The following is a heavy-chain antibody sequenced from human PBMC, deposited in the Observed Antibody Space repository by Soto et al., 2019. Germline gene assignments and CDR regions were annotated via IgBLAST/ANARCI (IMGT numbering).Heavy chain of an antibody. Sequence: SETLSLTCTVSGGSIRSYCWTWIRQPPGKGLEWIGYIYYSGSTNYNPSLKSRVTISVDTSKNQFSLKLSSVTAADTAVYYCASHSSIAARPFDYWGQGTLVTVSS. D-gene: IGHD6-6*01. CDR1: GGSIRSYC. V-gene: IGHV4-59*08. J-gene: IGHJ4*02. CDR3: ASHSSIAARPFDY. CDR2: IYYSGST.